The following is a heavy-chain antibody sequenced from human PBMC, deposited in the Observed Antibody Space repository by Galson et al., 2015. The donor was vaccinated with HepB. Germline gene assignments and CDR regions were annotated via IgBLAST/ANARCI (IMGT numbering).Heavy chain of an antibody. Sequence: SLRLSCAASGFTFSSYAMHWVRQAPGKGLEWVAVISSDGSVQSYADSVKGRFTISRDNSKNTLYLQMNSLKSEDTAVYYCPRGSDSLGAHSYASWGQGTLATASS. V-gene: IGHV3-30-3*01. J-gene: IGHJ4*02. D-gene: IGHD3-16*01. CDR2: ISSDGSVQ. CDR3: PRGSDSLGAHSYAS. CDR1: GFTFSSYA.